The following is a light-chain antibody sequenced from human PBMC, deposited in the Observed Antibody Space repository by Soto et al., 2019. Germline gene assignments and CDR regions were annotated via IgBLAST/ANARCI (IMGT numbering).Light chain of an antibody. J-gene: IGKJ5*01. Sequence: EIVLTQSPATLSLSPGEGATLTCRTRQSITNYLAWYQQKPGQAPRLLIYDVSNRATGIPARFSGSGSGTDFTLTIGSLEPGDFAVYYCQQRSNWPQITFGQGTRLEIK. CDR3: QQRSNWPQIT. CDR2: DVS. CDR1: QSITNY. V-gene: IGKV3-11*01.